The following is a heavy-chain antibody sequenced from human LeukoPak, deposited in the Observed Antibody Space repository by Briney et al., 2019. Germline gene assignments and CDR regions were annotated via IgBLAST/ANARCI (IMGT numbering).Heavy chain of an antibody. Sequence: SETLSLTCTVSGGSISSSSYYWGWIRQPPGKGLEWIGSIYYSGSTYYNPSLKSRVTISVDTSKNQFSLKLSSVTAADTAVYYCARYTPGYSYEDYWGQGTLVTVSS. D-gene: IGHD5-18*01. CDR2: IYYSGST. CDR3: ARYTPGYSYEDY. V-gene: IGHV4-39*07. CDR1: GGSISSSSYY. J-gene: IGHJ4*02.